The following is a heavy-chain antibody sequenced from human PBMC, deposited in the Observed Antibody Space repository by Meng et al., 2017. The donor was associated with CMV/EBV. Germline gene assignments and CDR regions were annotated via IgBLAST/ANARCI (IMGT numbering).Heavy chain of an antibody. V-gene: IGHV3-33*01. CDR1: GFTFSSYG. Sequence: GESLKISCAASGFTFSSYGMHWVRQAPGKGLEWVAVIWYDGSNKYYADSVKGRFTISRDNAKNTLYLQMNSLRAEDTAVYYCARNVDYGMDVWGQGTTVTVSS. J-gene: IGHJ6*02. CDR3: ARNVDYGMDV. CDR2: IWYDGSNK. D-gene: IGHD5-12*01.